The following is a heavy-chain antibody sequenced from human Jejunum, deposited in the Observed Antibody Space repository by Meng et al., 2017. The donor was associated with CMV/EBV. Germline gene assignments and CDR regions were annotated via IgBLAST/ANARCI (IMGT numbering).Heavy chain of an antibody. Sequence: GGSFSGYYWSWIRQSPGQGLEWIGQINHGESANYNPSLRRRVTISEDTSKNQFSLRLTSVTAADTATYYCARYYCASSNCYPFDSWGQGERVTVSS. CDR1: GGSFSGYY. J-gene: IGHJ4*02. CDR2: INHGESA. D-gene: IGHD2-2*01. V-gene: IGHV4-34*01. CDR3: ARYYCASSNCYPFDS.